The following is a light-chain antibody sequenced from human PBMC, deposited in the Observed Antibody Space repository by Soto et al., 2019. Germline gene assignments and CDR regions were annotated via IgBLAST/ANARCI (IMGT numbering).Light chain of an antibody. CDR2: DIS. V-gene: IGKV3-20*01. CDR3: QQYGSSPLT. CDR1: QSLTNPY. Sequence: DNVLTQSPCTLSLSPLETCSFFFSARQSLTNPYIAWYQQKPGQAPRLLIYDISSRATGIPDRFSGSVSGTDFTLTISRLEPQDFAVYYCQQYGSSPLTFGGGTKVDIK. J-gene: IGKJ4*01.